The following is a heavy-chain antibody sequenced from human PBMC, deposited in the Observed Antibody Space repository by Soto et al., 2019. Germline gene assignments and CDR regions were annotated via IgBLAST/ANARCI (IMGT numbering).Heavy chain of an antibody. V-gene: IGHV3-66*01. Sequence: EVQLLESGGGLVQPGGSLRLSCAASGFTVSNNYIYWVRQAPGKGLECVSIIYTGGSTYYADSVKGRFTISRDNSQNTVYLQMNSLRAEDTAVYYCGGGGSGYDPSDYWGQGTLVTVSS. J-gene: IGHJ4*02. D-gene: IGHD5-12*01. CDR1: GFTVSNNY. CDR3: GGGGSGYDPSDY. CDR2: IYTGGST.